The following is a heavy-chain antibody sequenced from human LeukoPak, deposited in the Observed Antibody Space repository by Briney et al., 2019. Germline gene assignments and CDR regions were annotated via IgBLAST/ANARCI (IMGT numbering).Heavy chain of an antibody. CDR2: FDPGDGET. CDR3: ATGGYDSSGLYFDY. J-gene: IGHJ4*02. Sequence: ASVKVSCKVSGYTLTELSMHWVRQAPGKGLEWMGGFDPGDGETIYAQKFQGRVTMTEDTPTDTAYMELSSLRSEDTAVYYCATGGYDSSGLYFDYWGQGTLVTVSS. CDR1: GYTLTELS. V-gene: IGHV1-24*01. D-gene: IGHD3-22*01.